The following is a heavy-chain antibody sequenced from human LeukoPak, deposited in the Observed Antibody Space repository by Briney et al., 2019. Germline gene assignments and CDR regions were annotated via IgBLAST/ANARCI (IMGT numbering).Heavy chain of an antibody. CDR1: GGSISSSSYY. Sequence: SETLSLTCTVSGGSISSSSYYWGWIRQPPGKGLEWIGSMYYSGSTYYNPSLKSRVTISVDTSKNQFSLKLSSVTAADTAVYYCARDDPKGVTIFDYWGQGTLVTVSS. CDR3: ARDDPKGVTIFDY. D-gene: IGHD2-21*02. J-gene: IGHJ4*02. V-gene: IGHV4-39*07. CDR2: MYYSGST.